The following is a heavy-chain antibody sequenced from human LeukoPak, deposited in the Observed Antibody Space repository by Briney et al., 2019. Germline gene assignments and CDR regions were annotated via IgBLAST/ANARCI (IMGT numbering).Heavy chain of an antibody. Sequence: SETLSLTCTVSGGSISSYYWSWIRQPPGKGLEWIGYIYYSGSTNYNPSLKSRVTISVDTSKNQFSLKLSSVTAADTAVYYCARLLQRRYYYYYGMDVWGQGTTATVSS. CDR2: IYYSGST. CDR3: ARLLQRRYYYYYGMDV. V-gene: IGHV4-59*08. CDR1: GGSISSYY. J-gene: IGHJ6*02.